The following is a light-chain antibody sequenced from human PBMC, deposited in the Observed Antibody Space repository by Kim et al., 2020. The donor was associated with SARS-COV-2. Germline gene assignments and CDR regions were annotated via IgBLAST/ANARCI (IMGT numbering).Light chain of an antibody. J-gene: IGKJ2*01. Sequence: EPASISCSSRQSLLHSNGYNYLDWYLQKPGQSPQLLIYLGSNRASGVPARFSGSGSGTDFTLKISRVEAEDVGVYYCMQALQTPYTFGQGTKLEI. V-gene: IGKV2-28*01. CDR1: QSLLHSNGYNY. CDR2: LGS. CDR3: MQALQTPYT.